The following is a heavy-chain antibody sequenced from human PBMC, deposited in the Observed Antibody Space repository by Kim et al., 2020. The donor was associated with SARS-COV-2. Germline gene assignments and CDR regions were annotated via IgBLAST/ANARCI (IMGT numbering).Heavy chain of an antibody. V-gene: IGHV1-2*02. J-gene: IGHJ6*02. Sequence: VSVKVSCKASGYTFTGYYMHWVRQAPGQGLEWMGWINPNSGGTNYAQKFQGRVTMTRDTSIRTAYMELSRLRSDDTAVYYFARDGDYYGSGSYEFRYYYYYGMDVWGQGPTVTVSS. D-gene: IGHD3-10*01. CDR2: INPNSGGT. CDR1: GYTFTGYY. CDR3: ARDGDYYGSGSYEFRYYYYYGMDV.